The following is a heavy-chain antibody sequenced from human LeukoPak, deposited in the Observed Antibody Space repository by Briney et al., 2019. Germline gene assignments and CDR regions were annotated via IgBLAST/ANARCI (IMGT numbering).Heavy chain of an antibody. Sequence: GASLKISCKGSGYSFTSYWLGWGRQLPGKGLGWMGIIYPGGSDTRYSPSFQGQVTISADKSISTAYLQWSSLRASDTAMYYCARHSHAVAIDVWGQGTTVTVSS. CDR3: ARHSHAVAIDV. J-gene: IGHJ6*02. D-gene: IGHD4-23*01. CDR1: GYSFTSYW. V-gene: IGHV5-51*01. CDR2: IYPGGSDT.